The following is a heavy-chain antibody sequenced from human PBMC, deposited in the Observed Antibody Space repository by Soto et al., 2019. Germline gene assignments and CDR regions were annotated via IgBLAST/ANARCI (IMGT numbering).Heavy chain of an antibody. Sequence: SETLSLTCTVSGGSISSYYWSWIRQPPGKGLEWIGYIYYSGSTNYNPSLKSRVTISVDTSKNQFSLKLSSVTAADTAVYYCARVLYSGYDLTLILYYDYYVDVWGKGTTVTVPS. D-gene: IGHD5-12*01. CDR2: IYYSGST. CDR1: GGSISSYY. J-gene: IGHJ6*03. CDR3: ARVLYSGYDLTLILYYDYYVDV. V-gene: IGHV4-59*01.